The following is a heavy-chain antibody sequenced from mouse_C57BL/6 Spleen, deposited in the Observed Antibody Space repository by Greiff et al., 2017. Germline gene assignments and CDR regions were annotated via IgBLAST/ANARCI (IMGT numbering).Heavy chain of an antibody. CDR3: ARYGGPLTGVFAY. CDR1: GYTFTSYW. J-gene: IGHJ3*01. D-gene: IGHD4-1*01. CDR2: IYPGSGST. Sequence: VQLQQPGAELVKPGASVKMSCKASGYTFTSYWITWVKQRPGQGLEWIGDIYPGSGSTNYNEKFKSKATLTVDTSSSTAYMQLSSLTSEDSAVYYWARYGGPLTGVFAYWGQGTLVTVSA. V-gene: IGHV1-55*01.